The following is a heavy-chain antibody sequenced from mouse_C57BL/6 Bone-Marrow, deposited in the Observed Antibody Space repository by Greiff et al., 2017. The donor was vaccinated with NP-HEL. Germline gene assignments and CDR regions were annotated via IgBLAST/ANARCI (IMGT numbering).Heavy chain of an antibody. J-gene: IGHJ3*01. D-gene: IGHD1-1*01. Sequence: QVQLQQSDAELVKPGASVKISCKVSGYTFTDHTIHWMKQRPEQGLEWIGYIYPRDGSTKYNEKFKGKATLTADKSSSTAYMQLNSLTSEDSAVYFCARLPIYYYGSSYWFAYWGQGTLVTVSA. CDR1: GYTFTDHT. V-gene: IGHV1-78*01. CDR3: ARLPIYYYGSSYWFAY. CDR2: IYPRDGST.